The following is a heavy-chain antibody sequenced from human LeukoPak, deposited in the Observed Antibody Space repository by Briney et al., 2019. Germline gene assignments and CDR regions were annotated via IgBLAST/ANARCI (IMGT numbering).Heavy chain of an antibody. J-gene: IGHJ4*02. D-gene: IGHD3-22*01. CDR1: GYTFTGYY. CDR3: ARGYYYDSSGYDYE. CDR2: INPNSGGT. V-gene: IGHV1-2*02. Sequence: ASVKVSCKASGYTFTGYYIHWVRQAPGQGLEWMGWINPNSGGTNYAQKFQGRVTMTRDTSISTAYMELSRLRSDDTAVYYCARGYYYDSSGYDYEWGQGTLVTVSS.